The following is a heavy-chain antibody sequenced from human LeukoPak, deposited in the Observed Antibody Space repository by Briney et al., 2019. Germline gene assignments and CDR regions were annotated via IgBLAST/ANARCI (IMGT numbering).Heavy chain of an antibody. Sequence: PGGSLSLSCAASGFAFDDYAMHWVRQAPGKGLEWVSGISWNSGSIAYADSVKGRFSISRDNAKNSLYLQMNSLRDEDTALYYCAKDMDDWDLFDYWGQGTLVTVSS. CDR1: GFAFDDYA. J-gene: IGHJ4*02. CDR2: ISWNSGSI. CDR3: AKDMDDWDLFDY. V-gene: IGHV3-9*01. D-gene: IGHD3-9*01.